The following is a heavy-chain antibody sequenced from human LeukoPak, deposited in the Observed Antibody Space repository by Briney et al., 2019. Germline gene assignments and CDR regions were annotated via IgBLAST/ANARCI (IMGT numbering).Heavy chain of an antibody. Sequence: SETLSLTCAVYGGSFSGYYWNWIRQPPGKGLEWIGEINHSGRTNYNPSLKSRVTISVDTSKNQFSLKLSSVTAADTAVYYCAREWTYSNYFDYWGQGTLVTVSS. D-gene: IGHD4-11*01. J-gene: IGHJ4*02. CDR2: INHSGRT. V-gene: IGHV4-34*01. CDR1: GGSFSGYY. CDR3: AREWTYSNYFDY.